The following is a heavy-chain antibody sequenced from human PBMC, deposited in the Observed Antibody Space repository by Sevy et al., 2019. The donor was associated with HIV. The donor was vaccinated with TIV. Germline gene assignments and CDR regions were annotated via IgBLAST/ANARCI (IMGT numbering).Heavy chain of an antibody. CDR2: VSYGGST. D-gene: IGHD3-22*01. V-gene: IGHV4-39*01. CDR1: GGSIGSNSFY. J-gene: IGHJ4*02. Sequence: SETLSLTCTVSGGSIGSNSFYWGWIRQPPGKELEWIGTVSYGGSTYYNPSLRSRVTISVDASKKQFSLKLSSVTAADAAVYYCARQKLPSAYYYDTSGRQGNADFESWAQGTLVTVSS. CDR3: ARQKLPSAYYYDTSGRQGNADFES.